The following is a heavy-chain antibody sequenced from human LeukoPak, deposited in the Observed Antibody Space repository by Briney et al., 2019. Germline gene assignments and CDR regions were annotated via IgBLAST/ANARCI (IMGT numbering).Heavy chain of an antibody. J-gene: IGHJ4*02. CDR1: GGSISSYY. CDR3: ARQTMVRGVIGY. D-gene: IGHD3-10*01. CDR2: IYYSGST. Sequence: SSGTLSLTCTVSGGSISSYYWSWIRQPPGKGLEWIGYIYYSGSTNYNPSLKSRVTISVDTSKNQFSLKLSSVTAADTAVYYCARQTMVRGVIGYWGQGTLVTVSS. V-gene: IGHV4-59*01.